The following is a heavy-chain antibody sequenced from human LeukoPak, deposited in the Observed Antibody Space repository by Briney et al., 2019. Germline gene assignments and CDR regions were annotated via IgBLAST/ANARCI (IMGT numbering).Heavy chain of an antibody. CDR3: AREYCSTTRCYMADY. Sequence: ASVKVSCKASGYRFTSYGISWVRQAPGQGLEWMGWISGYNGNTNYAQKLQGRVTMTTDTSTSTAYMELRSLRSDDTAVYYCAREYCSTTRCYMADYWGQGTLVTVSS. J-gene: IGHJ4*02. CDR2: ISGYNGNT. D-gene: IGHD2-2*01. CDR1: GYRFTSYG. V-gene: IGHV1-18*01.